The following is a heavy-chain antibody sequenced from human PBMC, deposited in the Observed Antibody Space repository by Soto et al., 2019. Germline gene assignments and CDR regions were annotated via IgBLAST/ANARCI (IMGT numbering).Heavy chain of an antibody. Sequence: PWGSLRLSCAASGFTFSSYGMHWVRQAPGKGLEWVAVISYDGSNKYYADSVKGRFTISRDNSKNTLYLQMNSLRAEDTAVYYCAKDRIAVDGTGYYYGMDVWGQGTTVTVSS. CDR1: GFTFSSYG. V-gene: IGHV3-30*18. J-gene: IGHJ6*02. D-gene: IGHD6-19*01. CDR3: AKDRIAVDGTGYYYGMDV. CDR2: ISYDGSNK.